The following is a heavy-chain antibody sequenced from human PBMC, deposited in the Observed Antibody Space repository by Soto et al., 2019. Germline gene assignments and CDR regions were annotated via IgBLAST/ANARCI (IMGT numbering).Heavy chain of an antibody. CDR2: IEDGGYT. J-gene: IGHJ4*02. D-gene: IGHD5-12*01. CDR1: GGSLSGYY. Sequence: QVQLQQWGAGLLKPSETLSLNCAVNGGSLSGYYWSWIRQPPGKGLEWIGEIEDGGYTNYSPSLKRXXTXSXXTSNNQFPLRLNSVTAADTGLYYCARGQEGVVATHWDQGALVTVSS. V-gene: IGHV4-34*01. CDR3: ARGQEGVVATH.